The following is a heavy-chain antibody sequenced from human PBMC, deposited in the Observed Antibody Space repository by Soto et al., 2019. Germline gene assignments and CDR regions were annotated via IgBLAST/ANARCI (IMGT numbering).Heavy chain of an antibody. CDR3: ARLRPPTSRPTVTTVRGVINGYFDY. J-gene: IGHJ4*02. CDR2: ITPIFGAS. Sequence: QVQVVQSGAEVKKPGASIKVSCQASAGTFIGHTFTWVRQAPGQGLEWMGGITPIFGASNYAQNFQGRVTITADESTTTVYMEMSSLRSEDTAVYYCARLRPPTSRPTVTTVRGVINGYFDYWGQGTPVTVSS. D-gene: IGHD3-10*01. V-gene: IGHV1-69*01. CDR1: AGTFIGHT.